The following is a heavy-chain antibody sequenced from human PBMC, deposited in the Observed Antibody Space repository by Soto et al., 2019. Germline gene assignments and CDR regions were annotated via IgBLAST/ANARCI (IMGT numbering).Heavy chain of an antibody. CDR1: GFTFSSYE. D-gene: IGHD2-15*01. CDR3: ARFPLVVAANVFDY. J-gene: IGHJ4*02. V-gene: IGHV3-48*03. CDR2: ISSSGSTI. Sequence: EVQLVESGGGLVQPGGSLRLSCAASGFTFSSYEMNWVRQAPGKGLEWVSYISSSGSTIYYADSVKGRFTISRDNAKNSLYLQMNSLRAEDTPVYYCARFPLVVAANVFDYWGQGTLVTVSS.